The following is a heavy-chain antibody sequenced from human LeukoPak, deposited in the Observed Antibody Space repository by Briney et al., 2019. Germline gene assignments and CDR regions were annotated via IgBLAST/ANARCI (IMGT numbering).Heavy chain of an antibody. CDR3: AKTYVSDFWSGLGI. D-gene: IGHD3-3*01. V-gene: IGHV3-23*01. CDR2: MSGSGGST. CDR1: GFTFSSYA. J-gene: IGHJ3*02. Sequence: GGSLRLSCAASGFTFSSYAMSWVRQAPGKRLEWVSIMSGSGGSTYYADSVKGRFTISRDNSKNTLHLQMNSLRAEDTAVYYCAKTYVSDFWSGLGIWGKGTMVTVSS.